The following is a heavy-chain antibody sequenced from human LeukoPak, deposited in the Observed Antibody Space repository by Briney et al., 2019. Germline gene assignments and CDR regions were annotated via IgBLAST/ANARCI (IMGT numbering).Heavy chain of an antibody. CDR1: EFTVSRNY. CDR3: TRDQMNY. D-gene: IGHD5-24*01. V-gene: IGHV3-53*01. CDR2: IFSNGDT. Sequence: GGSLRLSCTASEFTVSRNYMLWVRQAPGKGLEWVSLIFSNGDTHYADSVKGRFTISRDTSKNTVSLQMNSLRVEDTAMYYRTRDQMNYWGQGTLVTVSS. J-gene: IGHJ4*02.